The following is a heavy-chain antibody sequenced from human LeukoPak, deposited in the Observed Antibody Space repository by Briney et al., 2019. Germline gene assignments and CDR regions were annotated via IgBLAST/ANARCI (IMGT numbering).Heavy chain of an antibody. D-gene: IGHD6-13*01. J-gene: IGHJ4*02. CDR1: VYTFTCYD. CDR3: ARGSSSWYFDY. Sequence: ASVTVSCKASVYTFTCYDINWVRQATGQGLEWMGWMNPNSGNTGYAQKFQGRVTMTRNTSISTAYMELSSLRSEDTAVYYCARGSSSWYFDYWGQGTLVTVSS. V-gene: IGHV1-8*01. CDR2: MNPNSGNT.